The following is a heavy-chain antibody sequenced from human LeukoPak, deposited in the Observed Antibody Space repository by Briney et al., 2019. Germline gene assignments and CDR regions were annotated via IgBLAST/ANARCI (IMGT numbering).Heavy chain of an antibody. CDR2: ISGSDGSS. V-gene: IGHV3-23*01. CDR1: GFTFDSYA. CDR3: AKSLGVGGYTRYKGFDQ. J-gene: IGHJ4*02. D-gene: IGHD3-16*02. Sequence: GGSLRLSCAASGFTFDSYAMNWVRQAPGKGLEWVSSISGSDGSSHYADFVKGRFTISRDNSKNTLHLQMNSLRAEDTAVYYCAKSLGVGGYTRYKGFDQWGQGTLVTVSS.